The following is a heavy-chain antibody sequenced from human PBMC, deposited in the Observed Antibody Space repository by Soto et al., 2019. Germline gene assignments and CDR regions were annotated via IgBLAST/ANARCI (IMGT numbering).Heavy chain of an antibody. Sequence: GGSLRLSCAASGFTFSSYAMHWVRQAPGKGLEWVAVISYDGSNKYYADSVKGRFTISRDNSKNTLYLQMNSLRAEGTAVYYCARDSRITMVRGSTKTYGMDVWGQGTTVTVSS. D-gene: IGHD3-10*01. J-gene: IGHJ6*02. CDR2: ISYDGSNK. CDR3: ARDSRITMVRGSTKTYGMDV. CDR1: GFTFSSYA. V-gene: IGHV3-30-3*01.